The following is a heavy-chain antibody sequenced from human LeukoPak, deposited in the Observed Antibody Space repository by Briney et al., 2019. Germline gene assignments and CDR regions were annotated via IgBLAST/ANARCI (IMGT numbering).Heavy chain of an antibody. D-gene: IGHD6-19*01. CDR1: GYXFTTYW. CDR2: IYPGDSDT. V-gene: IGHV5-51*01. CDR3: ARSASGWGFDD. J-gene: IGHJ4*02. Sequence: GESLRISCNGSGYXFTTYWIGWVRQMSGKGLEWMGIIYPGDSDTRYSPSFQGQVTISADKSISTAYLQWSSLKASDSAMYYCARSASGWGFDDWGQGTLVTVSS.